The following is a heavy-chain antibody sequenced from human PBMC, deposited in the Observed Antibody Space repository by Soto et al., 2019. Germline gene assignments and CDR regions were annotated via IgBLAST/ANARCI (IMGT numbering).Heavy chain of an antibody. Sequence: QVHLIQSGAEVKKPGASVKVSCKVSGYTLTELSMHWVRQAPGKGLEWMGGFDPEDGKTTSAQKFQGRVTVTEDTXXXXXXXXXXXXXXXDXXXXXXXAGGTRWLQAPFDYWGQGTLV. V-gene: IGHV1-24*01. D-gene: IGHD1-1*01. CDR2: FDPEDGKT. J-gene: IGHJ4*02. CDR1: GYTLTELS. CDR3: XAGGTRWLQAPFDY.